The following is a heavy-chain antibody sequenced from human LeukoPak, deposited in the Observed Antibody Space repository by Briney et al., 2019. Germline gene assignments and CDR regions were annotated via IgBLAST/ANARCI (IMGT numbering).Heavy chain of an antibody. V-gene: IGHV1-2*02. Sequence: ASVKVSCKASGYTFTGYYMHWVRQAPGQGLEWMGWINPNSGGTNYAQKFQGRVTMTRDTSISTAYMELSRLRSDDTAVYYCARGGFLEWLLTAFDIWGQGTMVTVSS. D-gene: IGHD3-3*01. CDR3: ARGGFLEWLLTAFDI. CDR2: INPNSGGT. J-gene: IGHJ3*02. CDR1: GYTFTGYY.